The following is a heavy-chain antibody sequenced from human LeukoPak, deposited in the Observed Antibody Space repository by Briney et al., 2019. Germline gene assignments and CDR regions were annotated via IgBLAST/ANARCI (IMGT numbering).Heavy chain of an antibody. CDR3: ANAGYSSGWYLPYFDY. Sequence: GGSLRLSCAASGFTFSSYAISWVRQAPGKGLEWVSAISGSGGSTYYADSVKGRFTISRDNSKNTLYLQMNSLRAEDTAVYYCANAGYSSGWYLPYFDYWGQGTLVTVSS. CDR1: GFTFSSYA. D-gene: IGHD6-19*01. V-gene: IGHV3-23*01. J-gene: IGHJ4*02. CDR2: ISGSGGST.